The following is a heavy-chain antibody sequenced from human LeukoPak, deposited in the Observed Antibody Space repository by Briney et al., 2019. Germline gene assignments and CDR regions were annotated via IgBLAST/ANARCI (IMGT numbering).Heavy chain of an antibody. CDR2: INHSGST. Sequence: PSETLSLTCVVYGGSFSGYYWSWIRQPPGKGLEWIGEINHSGSTNYNPSLKSRVTISVDTSKNQFSLNLSSVTAADTAVYYCARGPRESSGWYVNYWGQGTLVTVSS. CDR3: ARGPRESSGWYVNY. D-gene: IGHD6-19*01. J-gene: IGHJ4*02. V-gene: IGHV4-34*01. CDR1: GGSFSGYY.